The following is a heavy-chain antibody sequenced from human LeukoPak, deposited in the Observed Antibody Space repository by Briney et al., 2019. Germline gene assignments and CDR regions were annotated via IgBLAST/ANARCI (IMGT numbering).Heavy chain of an antibody. CDR1: GFTVSSNY. V-gene: IGHV3-53*01. Sequence: GGSLILSCAASGFTVSSNYMSWVRQAPGKGLEWVSVIYSGGSTYYADSVKGRFTISRDNSKNTLYLQMNSLRAEDTAVYYCARDQWYYDSSGYGDYWGQGTLVTVSS. D-gene: IGHD3-22*01. CDR2: IYSGGST. J-gene: IGHJ4*02. CDR3: ARDQWYYDSSGYGDY.